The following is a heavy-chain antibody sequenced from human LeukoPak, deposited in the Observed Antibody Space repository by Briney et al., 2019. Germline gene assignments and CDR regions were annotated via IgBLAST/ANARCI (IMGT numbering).Heavy chain of an antibody. J-gene: IGHJ6*02. CDR2: IYYDGSNK. D-gene: IGHD6-19*01. V-gene: IGHV3-30*04. CDR3: ARALSIAVAGRWGYGMDV. Sequence: GGTLTLSCAASGFTFSSYDRHWVRQAPGKGLEWVGVIYYDGSNKYYAASVKGRFTISRDNSKNTLYLQMNSLRAEDTAVYYCARALSIAVAGRWGYGMDVWGQGTTVTVSS. CDR1: GFTFSSYD.